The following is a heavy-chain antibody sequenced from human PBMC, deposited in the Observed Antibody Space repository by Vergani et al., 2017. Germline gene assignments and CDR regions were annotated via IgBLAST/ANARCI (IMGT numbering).Heavy chain of an antibody. Sequence: QVQLQESGPGLVKPSETLSLTCTVSGGSISSYYWSWIRQPPGKGLEWIGYIYYSGSTNYNPSLKSRVTISVDTSKNQFSLKLSSVTAADTAVYYCARESYSSTSVPDYWGQGTLVTVSS. CDR1: GGSISSYY. J-gene: IGHJ4*01. V-gene: IGHV4-59*01. CDR2: IYYSGST. CDR3: ARESYSSTSVPDY. D-gene: IGHD2-2*01.